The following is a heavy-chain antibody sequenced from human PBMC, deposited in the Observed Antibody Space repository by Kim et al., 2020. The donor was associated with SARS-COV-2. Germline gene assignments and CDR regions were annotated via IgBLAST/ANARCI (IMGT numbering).Heavy chain of an antibody. D-gene: IGHD4-17*01. Sequence: GGSLRLSCAASGFTFSSYSMNWVRQAPGKGLEWVSYISSSSSTIYYADSVKGRFTISRDNAKNSLYLQMNSLRDEDTAVYYCARPSSRITVTTTTFDYWGQGTLVTVSS. CDR3: ARPSSRITVTTTTFDY. V-gene: IGHV3-48*02. CDR1: GFTFSSYS. CDR2: ISSSSSTI. J-gene: IGHJ4*02.